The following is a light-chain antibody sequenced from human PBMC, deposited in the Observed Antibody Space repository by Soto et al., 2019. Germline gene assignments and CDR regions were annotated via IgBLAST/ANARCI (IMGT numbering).Light chain of an antibody. CDR1: QSISTY. CDR2: AAS. Sequence: DIQMTQSPSSLSASVGDRVTITCRASQSISTYLNWYQHKPGKAPKLLIYAASSLQSGVPSRFSGSGSGTEFTLTISRLEPEDFTVYYCHHYETFGQGTKVDIK. J-gene: IGKJ1*01. CDR3: HHYET. V-gene: IGKV1-39*01.